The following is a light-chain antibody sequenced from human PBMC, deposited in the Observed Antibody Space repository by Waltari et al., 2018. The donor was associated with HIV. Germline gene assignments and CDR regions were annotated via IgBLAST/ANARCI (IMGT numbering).Light chain of an antibody. CDR3: STHTTNDTLI. CDR1: TSDFGLYAS. Sequence: QSALTQPASVSGSPGQSVTISGTVTTSDFGLYASFFCYQQHPVNVPKVFIYEFPRLPSGVPHRFSGSRSGNTASLSISGRHAEDEAFYYCSTHTTNDTLIFGGGTKLTVL. J-gene: IGLJ2*01. CDR2: EFP. V-gene: IGLV2-14*03.